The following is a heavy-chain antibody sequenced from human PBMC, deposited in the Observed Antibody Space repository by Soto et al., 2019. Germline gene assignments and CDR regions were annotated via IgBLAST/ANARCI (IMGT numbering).Heavy chain of an antibody. Sequence: GGSLRLSCTASGFTLNNHAMSWVRQAPGKGLEWVSVISGSDGSTYYTDSVRGRFSISRDKSENTLYLQMNSLRDEDTGVYFCVSRIPSWVFDYWGLGTLVTAPQ. CDR1: GFTLNNHA. J-gene: IGHJ4*01. D-gene: IGHD2-21*01. CDR3: VSRIPSWVFDY. V-gene: IGHV3-23*01. CDR2: ISGSDGST.